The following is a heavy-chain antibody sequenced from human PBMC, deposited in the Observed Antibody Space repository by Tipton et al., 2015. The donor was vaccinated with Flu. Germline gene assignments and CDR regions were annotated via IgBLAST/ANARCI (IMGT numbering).Heavy chain of an antibody. J-gene: IGHJ4*02. CDR1: GFTFGNYG. CDR2: ISGSGGST. V-gene: IGHV3-23*01. Sequence: AASGFTFGNYGTTWVRQAPGKGLEWVSVISGSGGSTYYPDSVKGRFTISRDNSKNTLYLQMNSLRAEDTALYYCARDQVPSYSGSYFPMGFDYWGQGTLVTVSS. CDR3: ARDQVPSYSGSYFPMGFDY. D-gene: IGHD1-26*01.